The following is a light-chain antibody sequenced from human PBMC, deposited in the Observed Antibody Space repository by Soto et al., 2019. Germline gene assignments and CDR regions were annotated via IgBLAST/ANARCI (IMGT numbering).Light chain of an antibody. V-gene: IGLV2-14*03. Sequence: QSALTQPASLSGSPGQSITIPCTGTHSGIGTYNYVSWYQQHPGKAPQIIIFEVATRPIGIPPRFSGSKSGNTSSLTISGLQAEDEADYYCCSHTTNYTYVFGTGTKLTVL. CDR3: CSHTTNYTYV. J-gene: IGLJ1*01. CDR2: EVA. CDR1: HSGIGTYNY.